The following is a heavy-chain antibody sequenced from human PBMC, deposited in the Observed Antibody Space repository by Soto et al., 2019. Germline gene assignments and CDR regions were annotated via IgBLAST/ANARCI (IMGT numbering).Heavy chain of an antibody. CDR1: GYTFTSYD. D-gene: IGHD6-6*01. CDR3: ARADIECSSSSSDY. V-gene: IGHV1-8*01. CDR2: MNPNSGNT. J-gene: IGHJ4*02. Sequence: ASVKISCKASGYTFTSYDINWVRQATGQGLEWMGWMNPNSGNTGYAQKFQGRVTMTRNTSISTAYMELSSLRSEDTAVYYCARADIECSSSSSDYWGQGTLVTVSS.